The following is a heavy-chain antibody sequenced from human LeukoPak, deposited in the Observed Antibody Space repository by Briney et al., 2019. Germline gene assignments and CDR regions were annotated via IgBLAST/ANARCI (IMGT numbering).Heavy chain of an antibody. CDR2: IHYSGST. Sequence: SETLSLTCTVSGGSINNYYWSWIRQPPGKGLEWIGYIHYSGSTNYNPSLKSRVTISVDTSKNDFSLKLSSVTAADTAVYYCARTTEGRYYYDSSGYSYYYYMDVWGKGTTVTISS. CDR3: ARTTEGRYYYDSSGYSYYYYMDV. CDR1: GGSINNYY. D-gene: IGHD3-22*01. J-gene: IGHJ6*03. V-gene: IGHV4-59*01.